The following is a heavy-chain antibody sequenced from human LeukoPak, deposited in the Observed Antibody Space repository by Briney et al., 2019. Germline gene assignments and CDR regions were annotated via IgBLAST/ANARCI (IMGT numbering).Heavy chain of an antibody. V-gene: IGHV5-51*01. Sequence: GESLQISCKGSGYSFTSYWIGWVRQMPGKGLEWMGIIYPGDSDTRYSPSFQGQVTISADKSISTAYLQWSSLKASDTAMYYCARFRGSGSYYYYYYYMDVWGKGTTVTISS. D-gene: IGHD3-10*01. J-gene: IGHJ6*03. CDR2: IYPGDSDT. CDR3: ARFRGSGSYYYYYYYMDV. CDR1: GYSFTSYW.